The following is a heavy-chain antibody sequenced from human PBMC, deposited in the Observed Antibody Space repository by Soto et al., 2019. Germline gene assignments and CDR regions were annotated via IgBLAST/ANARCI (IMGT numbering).Heavy chain of an antibody. CDR3: ARTRKSKWLPWFDP. V-gene: IGHV4-59*01. CDR1: GGSISSYY. D-gene: IGHD3-22*01. Sequence: SETLSLTCTVSGGSISSYYWSWIRQPPGKGLEWIGYIYYSGSTNYNPSLKSRVTISVDTSKNQFSLKLSSVTAADTAVYYCARTRKSKWLPWFDPWGQGTLVTVSS. CDR2: IYYSGST. J-gene: IGHJ5*02.